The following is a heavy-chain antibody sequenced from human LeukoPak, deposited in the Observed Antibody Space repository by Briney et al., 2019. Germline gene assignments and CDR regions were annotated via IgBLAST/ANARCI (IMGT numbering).Heavy chain of an antibody. J-gene: IGHJ6*03. CDR3: AREVGDCSSTSCYKGYMDV. Sequence: GASVKVSCKASGCTFSSYAISWVRQAPGQGLEWMGRIIPIFGTANYAQKFQGRVTITTDESTSTAYMELSRMRSEDTAVYYCAREVGDCSSTSCYKGYMDVWGKGTTVTVSS. CDR1: GCTFSSYA. V-gene: IGHV1-69*05. CDR2: IIPIFGTA. D-gene: IGHD2-2*02.